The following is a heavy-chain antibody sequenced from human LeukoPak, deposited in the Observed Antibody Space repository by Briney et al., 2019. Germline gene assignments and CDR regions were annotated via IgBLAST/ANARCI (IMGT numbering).Heavy chain of an antibody. Sequence: GGSLRLSCAASGFTFSSYGMHWVRQASGKGLEWVAVIWYDGSNIYYADSVKGRFTISRDNSKNTLYLQMNSLRAEDTAVYYCAKDLDFIAAAGLDYWGQGTLVTVSS. CDR1: GFTFSSYG. CDR3: AKDLDFIAAAGLDY. J-gene: IGHJ4*02. V-gene: IGHV3-33*06. D-gene: IGHD6-13*01. CDR2: IWYDGSNI.